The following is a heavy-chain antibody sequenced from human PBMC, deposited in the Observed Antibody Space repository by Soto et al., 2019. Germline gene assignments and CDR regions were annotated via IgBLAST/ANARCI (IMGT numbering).Heavy chain of an antibody. D-gene: IGHD2-15*01. Sequence: GGSLRLSCAASGFTFSNAWMNWVRQAPGKGLEWVGRIKTKTDGGTIDYAAPVKGRFTISRDDSKNTLYLQMKSLKTEDTAVYYCTTGNPDIAVVVDGIGGVRGYYYGMDVWGQGTTVTVSS. CDR3: TTGNPDIAVVVDGIGGVRGYYYGMDV. V-gene: IGHV3-15*07. CDR2: IKTKTDGGTI. CDR1: GFTFSNAW. J-gene: IGHJ6*02.